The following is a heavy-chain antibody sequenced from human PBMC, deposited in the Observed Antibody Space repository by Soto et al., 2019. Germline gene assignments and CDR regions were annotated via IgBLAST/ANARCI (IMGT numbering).Heavy chain of an antibody. CDR3: ARVSSGQQQWLVHYDAFDI. CDR2: ISAYNGNT. CDR1: GYTFTSYG. J-gene: IGHJ3*02. D-gene: IGHD6-19*01. V-gene: IGHV1-18*01. Sequence: GASVKVSCKASGYTFTSYGISWVRQAPGQGLEWMGWISAYNGNTNYAQKLQGRVTMTTDTSTSTAYMELRSLRSDDTAVYYCARVSSGQQQWLVHYDAFDIWGQGTMVTVSS.